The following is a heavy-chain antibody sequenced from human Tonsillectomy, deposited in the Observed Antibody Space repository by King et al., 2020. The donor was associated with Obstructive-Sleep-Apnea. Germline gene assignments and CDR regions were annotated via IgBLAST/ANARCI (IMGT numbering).Heavy chain of an antibody. D-gene: IGHD3-22*01. CDR3: ARYYDSRDYYYYYGMDV. V-gene: IGHV4-4*02. CDR1: GGSISSSNW. CDR2: IHHSGST. Sequence: QLQESGPGLVKPSGTLSLTCAVSGGSISSSNWWSWVRQPPGKGLEWIGEIHHSGSTNYNPSLKSRVTISVDKSKNQFSLKLSSVTAADTAVYYCARYYDSRDYYYYYGMDVWGQGTTVTVSS. J-gene: IGHJ6*02.